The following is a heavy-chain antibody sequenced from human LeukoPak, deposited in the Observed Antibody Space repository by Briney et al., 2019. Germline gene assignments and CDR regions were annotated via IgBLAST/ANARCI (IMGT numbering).Heavy chain of an antibody. CDR1: GFTCSSYG. Sequence: GGSLRLSCAASGFTCSSYGRHWVRQAPGKGLEWVAVISYDGSNKYYADSVKGRFTISRDNSKNTLYLQMNTLRAEDTAVYYCARDLFFGSSSPTANWFDPWGQGTLVTVSS. CDR2: ISYDGSNK. V-gene: IGHV3-30*03. CDR3: ARDLFFGSSSPTANWFDP. J-gene: IGHJ5*02. D-gene: IGHD6-13*01.